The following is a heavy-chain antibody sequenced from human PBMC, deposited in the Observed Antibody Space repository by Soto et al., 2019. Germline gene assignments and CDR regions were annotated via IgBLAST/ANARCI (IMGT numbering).Heavy chain of an antibody. CDR2: IIPILGIA. CDR1: GGTFSSYT. D-gene: IGHD3-3*01. V-gene: IGHV1-69*04. CDR3: ARDQGFYDFWSGYLSPMYFDY. Sequence: SVKVSCKASGGTFSSYTISWVRQAPGQGLEWMGRIIPILGIANYAQKFQGRVTITADKSTSTAYMELSSLRSEDTAVYYCARDQGFYDFWSGYLSPMYFDYWGQGTLVTVSS. J-gene: IGHJ4*02.